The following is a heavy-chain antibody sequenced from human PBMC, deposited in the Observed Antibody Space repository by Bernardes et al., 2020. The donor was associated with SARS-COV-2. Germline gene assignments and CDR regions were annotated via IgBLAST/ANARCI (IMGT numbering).Heavy chain of an antibody. D-gene: IGHD6-13*01. Sequence: SETLSLTCTVSGGSISSSSSYWGWIRQPPGKGLEWIGSIYYSGSTYYNPSLKSRATISGDTSKNQFSLKLSSVTAAYTAGYYCARQVRQQLVRHQFGNWCQGTLVSVSS. CDR1: GGSISSSSSY. J-gene: IGHJ4*02. V-gene: IGHV4-39*01. CDR3: ARQVRQQLVRHQFGN. CDR2: IYYSGST.